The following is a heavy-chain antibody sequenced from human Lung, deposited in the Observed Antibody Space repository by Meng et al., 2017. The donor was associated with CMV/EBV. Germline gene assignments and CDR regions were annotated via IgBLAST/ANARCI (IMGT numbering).Heavy chain of an antibody. CDR1: GGAISSSSHY. J-gene: IGHJ5*02. CDR3: ARVWANGEGWFDP. CDR2: IYYSGLT. D-gene: IGHD2-8*01. V-gene: IGHV4-39*06. Sequence: RRQLQEGGPGLVKPSETLSLTGTFSGGAISSSSHYWGWIRQPPGKGLEWIGNIYYSGLTSYNPSLKSRVNISVDTSKNQFSLKLSSVTAADTAVFYCARVWANGEGWFDPWGQGTLVTVSS.